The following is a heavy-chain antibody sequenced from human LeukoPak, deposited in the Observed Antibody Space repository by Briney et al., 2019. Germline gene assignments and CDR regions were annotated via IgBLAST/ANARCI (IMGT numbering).Heavy chain of an antibody. D-gene: IGHD3-10*01. J-gene: IGHJ6*02. CDR3: ARSMVRGVPGGMDV. CDR2: ISSSSSYI. Sequence: GGSLRLSCAASGFTFSSYSMNWVRQAPGKGLEWVSSISSSSSYIYYADSVKGRFTISRDNAKNSLYLQMNSLRAEDTAVYYCARSMVRGVPGGMDVWGQGTTVTVSS. CDR1: GFTFSSYS. V-gene: IGHV3-21*01.